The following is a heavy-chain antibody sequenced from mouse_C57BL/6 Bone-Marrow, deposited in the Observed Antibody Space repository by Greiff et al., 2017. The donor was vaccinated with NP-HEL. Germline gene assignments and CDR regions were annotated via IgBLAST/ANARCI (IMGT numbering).Heavy chain of an antibody. CDR1: GYAFSSSW. CDR3: ARGRNDFDY. Sequence: VQLQQSGPELVKPGTSVKISCKASGYAFSSSWMNWVKQRPGKGLEWIGRIYPGDGDTNYNGKFKGKATLTADKSSSTAYMQLSSLTSEDSAVYFCARGRNDFDYWGQGTTLTVSS. CDR2: IYPGDGDT. J-gene: IGHJ2*01. V-gene: IGHV1-82*01.